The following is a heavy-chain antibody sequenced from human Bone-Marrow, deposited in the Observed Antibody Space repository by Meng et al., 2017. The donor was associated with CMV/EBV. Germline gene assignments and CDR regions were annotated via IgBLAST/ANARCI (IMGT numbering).Heavy chain of an antibody. Sequence: QGQLQQGGAGLLKPSETLSLPCAVYGGSFSGYYWSWIRQPPGKGLEWIGEINHSGSTNYNPSLKSRVTISVDTSKNQFSLKLSSVTAADTAVYYCARGGVVVNGAPFDYWGQGTLVTVSS. J-gene: IGHJ4*02. V-gene: IGHV4-34*01. D-gene: IGHD3-22*01. CDR1: GGSFSGYY. CDR2: INHSGST. CDR3: ARGGVVVNGAPFDY.